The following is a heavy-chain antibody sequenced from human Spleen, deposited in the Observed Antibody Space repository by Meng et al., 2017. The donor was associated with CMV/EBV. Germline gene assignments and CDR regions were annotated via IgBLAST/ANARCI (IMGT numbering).Heavy chain of an antibody. V-gene: IGHV3-49*04. CDR2: IRSKAYGGTT. Sequence: GESLKISCTASGFTFGDYAMSWVRQAPGKGLEWVGFIRSKAYGGTTEYAASVKGRFTISRDDAKNTLYLQMNSLRPEDAAVYYCARDYGNPYYYYALDVWGQGTTVTVSS. CDR1: GFTFGDYA. D-gene: IGHD4-17*01. CDR3: ARDYGNPYYYYALDV. J-gene: IGHJ6*02.